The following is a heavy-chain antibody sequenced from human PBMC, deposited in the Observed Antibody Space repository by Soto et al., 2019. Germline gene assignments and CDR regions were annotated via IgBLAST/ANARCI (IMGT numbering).Heavy chain of an antibody. CDR2: INPNSGNI. V-gene: IGHV1-8*01. Sequence: PVKGSCKASGNTFTSYDINCARQATGHGLEWMGWINPNSGNIGYAQKFQGRVTMTRDTAIRTAYMEVSRLRSDDTAVYYCARGRASGSYYLLDYWGQGTLVTVSS. J-gene: IGHJ4*02. D-gene: IGHD3-10*01. CDR1: GNTFTSYD. CDR3: ARGRASGSYYLLDY.